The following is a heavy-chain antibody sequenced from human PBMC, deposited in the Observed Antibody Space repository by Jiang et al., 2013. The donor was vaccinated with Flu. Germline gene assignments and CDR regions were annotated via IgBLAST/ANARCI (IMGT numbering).Heavy chain of an antibody. CDR1: GYKFTNYY. V-gene: IGHV1-46*01. D-gene: IGHD1-26*01. CDR2: INPSGGST. J-gene: IGHJ5*02. CDR3: ARDVSWDYP. Sequence: GAEVKKPGASVKISCKASGYKFTNYYMHWLRQAPGQGPEWMGTINPSGGSTSYAQKFQGRVTVTSDTSTSTVYMELSSLRSEDTAIYYCARDVSWDYPWGQGTLVTVSS.